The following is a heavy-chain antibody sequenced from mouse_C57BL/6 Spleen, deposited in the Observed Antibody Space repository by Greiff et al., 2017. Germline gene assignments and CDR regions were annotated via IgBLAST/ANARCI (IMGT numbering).Heavy chain of an antibody. CDR3: AILYYYFDY. J-gene: IGHJ2*01. D-gene: IGHD1-1*01. CDR1: GYSIPSGYY. CDR2: ISYDGSN. V-gene: IGHV3-6*01. Sequence: EVKLMESGPGLVKPSQSLSLTCSVTGYSIPSGYYWNWIRQFPGNKLEWMGYISYDGSNNYNPSLKNRISITRDTSKNQFFLKLNSVTTEDTATYYCAILYYYFDYWGQGTTLTVSS.